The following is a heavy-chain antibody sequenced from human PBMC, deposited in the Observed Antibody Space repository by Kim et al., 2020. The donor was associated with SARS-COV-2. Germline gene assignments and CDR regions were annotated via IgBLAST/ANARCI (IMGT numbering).Heavy chain of an antibody. CDR3: ARDPPTILTGYNWFDP. Sequence: SVKGRFPISRGNAKNSLYLQMNSRRAEDTAVYYCARDPPTILTGYNWFDPWGQGTLVTVSS. D-gene: IGHD3-9*01. V-gene: IGHV3-11*06. J-gene: IGHJ5*02.